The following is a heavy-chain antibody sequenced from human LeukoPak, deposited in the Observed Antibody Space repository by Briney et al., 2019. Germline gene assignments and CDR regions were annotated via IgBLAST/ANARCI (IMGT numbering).Heavy chain of an antibody. Sequence: ASVKVSCKASGYTFTSYGISWVRQAPGQGLEWMGWINPNSGGTNYAQKFQGRVTMTRDTSISTAYMELSGLRSDDTAVYYCARNVNSGWYFDYWGQGTLVTVSS. J-gene: IGHJ4*02. CDR3: ARNVNSGWYFDY. V-gene: IGHV1-2*02. D-gene: IGHD6-19*01. CDR1: GYTFTSYG. CDR2: INPNSGGT.